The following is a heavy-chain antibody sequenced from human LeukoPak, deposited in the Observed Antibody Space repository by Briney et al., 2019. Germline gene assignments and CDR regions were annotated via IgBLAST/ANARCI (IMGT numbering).Heavy chain of an antibody. CDR2: IIPIFGTA. D-gene: IGHD3-22*01. CDR1: GGTFSSYA. J-gene: IGHJ4*02. CDR3: AREGNYYDSSGYSDY. Sequence: GASVKVSCKASGGTFSSYAISWVRQAPGQGLEWMGGIIPIFGTANYAQKFQGRVTITADESTSTAYMELSSLRSEDTAVCYCAREGNYYDSSGYSDYWGQGTLVTVSS. V-gene: IGHV1-69*13.